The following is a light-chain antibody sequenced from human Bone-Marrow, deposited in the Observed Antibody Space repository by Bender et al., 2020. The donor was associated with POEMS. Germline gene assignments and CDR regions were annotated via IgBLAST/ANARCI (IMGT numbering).Light chain of an antibody. CDR1: ASDRGTTP. J-gene: IGLJ2*01. Sequence: QSVLTQPPSASATPGQRVTISCSRSASDRGTTPINWYQHLPGTAPKLIIYNSDQRPSGVPDRFSGSMSGTSASLANCGLHSEDEADKCYVACDEPLNVQVFGGRTKVAVL. CDR3: VACDEPLNVQV. V-gene: IGLV1-44*01. CDR2: NSD.